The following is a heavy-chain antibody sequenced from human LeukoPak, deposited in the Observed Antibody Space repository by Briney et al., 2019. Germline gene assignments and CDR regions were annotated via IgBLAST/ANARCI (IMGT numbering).Heavy chain of an antibody. V-gene: IGHV3-48*01. D-gene: IGHD6-13*01. CDR1: GFTFSSYS. CDR2: ISSSSSTI. Sequence: GGSLRLSCAASGFTFSSYSMNWVRQAPGKGLEWVSYISSSSSTIYYADSVKGRFTISRDNSKNTLYLQMNSLRAEDTAVYYCARRFAAAGKNAPFDYWGQGTLVTVSS. CDR3: ARRFAAAGKNAPFDY. J-gene: IGHJ4*02.